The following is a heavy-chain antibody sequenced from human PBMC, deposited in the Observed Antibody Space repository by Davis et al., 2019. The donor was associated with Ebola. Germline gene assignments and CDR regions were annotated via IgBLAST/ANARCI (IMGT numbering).Heavy chain of an antibody. CDR3: ARTTQKHHFYDISGYYDFEY. D-gene: IGHD3-22*01. J-gene: IGHJ4*02. Sequence: ASVKVSCKASGYTFTDYYIHWVRQAPGQGLEWMVWINPNSGGTNYAQKFQARVTMTRDTSISTAYMEVSRLRSDDAAVYYCARTTQKHHFYDISGYYDFEYWGQGTLVTVSS. CDR2: INPNSGGT. CDR1: GYTFTDYY. V-gene: IGHV1-2*02.